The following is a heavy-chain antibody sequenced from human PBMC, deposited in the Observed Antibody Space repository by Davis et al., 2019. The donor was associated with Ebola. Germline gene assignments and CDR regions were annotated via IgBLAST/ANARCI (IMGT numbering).Heavy chain of an antibody. CDR3: ARVDSYPLNYYYYYGMDV. CDR1: GFTFSSYS. V-gene: IGHV3-48*02. J-gene: IGHJ6*02. Sequence: GESLKISCAASGFTFSSYSMNWVRQAPGKGLEWVSYISSSSSTIYYADSVKGRFTISRDNAKNSLYLQMNSLRDEDTAVYYCARVDSYPLNYYYYYGMDVWGQGTTVTVS. D-gene: IGHD5-24*01. CDR2: ISSSSSTI.